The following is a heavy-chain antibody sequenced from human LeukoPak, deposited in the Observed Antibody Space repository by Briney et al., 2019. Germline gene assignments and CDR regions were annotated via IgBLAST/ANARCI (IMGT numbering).Heavy chain of an antibody. D-gene: IGHD3-10*01. Sequence: PSETLSLTCAVYGGSFSGYYWCWIRHPPRKGLELNVKINHSGSTNYNPTLKSQITISVDTSKTQSSLTLSSVSPPDTAVYYWARARLLWSGELWTARSGMDVWGQGTTVTVSS. J-gene: IGHJ6*02. CDR3: ARARLLWSGELWTARSGMDV. CDR1: GGSFSGYY. CDR2: INHSGST. V-gene: IGHV4-34*01.